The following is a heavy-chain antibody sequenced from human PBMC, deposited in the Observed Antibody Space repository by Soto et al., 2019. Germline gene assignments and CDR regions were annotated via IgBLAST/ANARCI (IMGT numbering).Heavy chain of an antibody. CDR3: ARQSRRLDYYYGMDV. CDR1: GGSISSSSYY. CDR2: IYYSGST. Sequence: SETLSLTCTVSGGSISSSSYYGGWIRRPPGKGLEWIGSIYYSGSTYYNPSLKSRVTISVDTSKNQFSLKLSSVTAADTAVDYCARQSRRLDYYYGMDVWGQGTTVTVSS. V-gene: IGHV4-39*01. J-gene: IGHJ6*02.